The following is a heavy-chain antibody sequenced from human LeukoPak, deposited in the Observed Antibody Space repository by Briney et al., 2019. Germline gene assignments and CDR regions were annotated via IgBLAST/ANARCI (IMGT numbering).Heavy chain of an antibody. Sequence: GGSLRLSCAASGFTFSNYAMSWVRQAPGKGLEWVSAISGSSSYIYYADSVKGRFTISRDNAKNSLYLQMNSLRAEDTAVYYCASSYCSSTSCFGGQGTLVTVSS. J-gene: IGHJ4*02. CDR2: ISGSSSYI. CDR3: ASSYCSSTSCF. D-gene: IGHD2-2*01. CDR1: GFTFSNYA. V-gene: IGHV3-21*01.